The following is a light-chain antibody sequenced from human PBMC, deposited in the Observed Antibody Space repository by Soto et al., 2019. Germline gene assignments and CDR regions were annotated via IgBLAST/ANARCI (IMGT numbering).Light chain of an antibody. V-gene: IGLV2-11*01. CDR1: SSDVGNYNS. CDR2: DVR. J-gene: IGLJ1*01. CDR3: CSYAGSHTYV. Sequence: QSALTQPRSVSGSPGQSVTMSCTGASSDVGNYNSVSWYQQHPGKAPKLISYDVRKRPSGVPDRFSGSKSGNTASLTISGLQAEDEADYFCCSYAGSHTYVFGTGTKLTVL.